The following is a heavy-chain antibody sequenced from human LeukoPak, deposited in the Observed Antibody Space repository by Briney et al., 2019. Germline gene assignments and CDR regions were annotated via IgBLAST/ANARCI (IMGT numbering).Heavy chain of an antibody. CDR3: ARYSSGYYYFLSEALYYFDY. D-gene: IGHD3-22*01. CDR1: GFTFSSYW. Sequence: GGSLRLSCAASGFTFSSYWMSWVRQAPGKGLEWVANIKQDGSEKYYVDSVKGRFTISRDNAKNSLYLQMNSLRAEDTAVYYCARYSSGYYYFLSEALYYFDYWGQGTLVTVSS. V-gene: IGHV3-7*03. CDR2: IKQDGSEK. J-gene: IGHJ4*02.